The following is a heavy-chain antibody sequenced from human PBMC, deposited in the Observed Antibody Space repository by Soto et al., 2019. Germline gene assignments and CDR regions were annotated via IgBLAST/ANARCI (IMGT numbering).Heavy chain of an antibody. D-gene: IGHD5-18*01. Sequence: EVQLVESGGGLVQPGESLTLSCAASGFPFSSYWMHWVRQAPGKGLVWVSRIKSDGSGTYYADSVQDRFTISRDNARNTLYLQMTSLRVEDTAVYFCARGDGDRYDVNGYLGRHWGQGTLVTVSS. J-gene: IGHJ4*02. V-gene: IGHV3-74*01. CDR3: ARGDGDRYDVNGYLGRH. CDR1: GFPFSSYW. CDR2: IKSDGSGT.